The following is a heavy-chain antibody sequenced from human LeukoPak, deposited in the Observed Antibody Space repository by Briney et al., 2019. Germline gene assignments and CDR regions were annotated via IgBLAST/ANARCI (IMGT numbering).Heavy chain of an antibody. Sequence: GGSLRLSCAASGFTVSSNYMSWVRQAPGKGLEWVSVIYSGGSTYYADSGKGRFTIYRDNSKNTLYLQMNSLRAEDKAVYYCARARSGSYYAFDIWGQGTMVTVSS. CDR3: ARARSGSYYAFDI. D-gene: IGHD1-26*01. J-gene: IGHJ3*02. CDR2: IYSGGST. V-gene: IGHV3-53*01. CDR1: GFTVSSNY.